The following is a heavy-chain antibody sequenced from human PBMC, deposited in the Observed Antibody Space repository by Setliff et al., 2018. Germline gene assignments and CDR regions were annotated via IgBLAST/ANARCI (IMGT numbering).Heavy chain of an antibody. D-gene: IGHD6-19*01. Sequence: GESLKISCKGSGRSFTSFWIGWVRQMPGKGLEWMGIIFPTDSDTRYSPSFRGQVTISADKSISTAYLQWSSLKASDTAIYYCVPQGPGYGNGWWTNWFDPWGQGTLVTVSS. CDR2: IFPTDSDT. CDR3: VPQGPGYGNGWWTNWFDP. CDR1: GRSFTSFW. V-gene: IGHV5-51*01. J-gene: IGHJ5*02.